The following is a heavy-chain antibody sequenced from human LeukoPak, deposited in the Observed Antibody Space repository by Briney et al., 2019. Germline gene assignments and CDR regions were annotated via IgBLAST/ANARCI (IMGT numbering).Heavy chain of an antibody. CDR1: GYTFTSYD. D-gene: IGHD3-16*02. CDR2: MNPNSGNT. V-gene: IGHV1-8*03. CDR3: AKEGGYGELSSYFDY. Sequence: ASVKVSCKASGYTFTSYDINWVRQATGQGLEWMGWMNPNSGNTGYAQKFQGRVTITRNTSISTAYMELNSLRAEDTAVYYCAKEGGYGELSSYFDYWGQGTLVTVSS. J-gene: IGHJ4*02.